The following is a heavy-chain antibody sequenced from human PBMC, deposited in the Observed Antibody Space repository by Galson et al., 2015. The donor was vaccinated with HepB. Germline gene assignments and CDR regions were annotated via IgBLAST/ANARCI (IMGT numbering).Heavy chain of an antibody. CDR1: GFTFSSYG. J-gene: IGHJ6*02. CDR2: IWYDGSNK. CDR3: ARLLYSYYYYYGMDV. D-gene: IGHD2-2*02. V-gene: IGHV3-33*08. Sequence: SLRLSCAASGFTFSSYGMHWVRQAPGKGLEWVAVIWYDGSNKYYADSVKGRFTISRDNSKNTLYLQTNSLRAEDTAVYYCARLLYSYYYYYGMDVWGQGTTVTVSS.